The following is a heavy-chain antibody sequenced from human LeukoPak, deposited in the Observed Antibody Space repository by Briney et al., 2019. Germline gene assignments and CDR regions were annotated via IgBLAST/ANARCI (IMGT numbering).Heavy chain of an antibody. V-gene: IGHV1-2*02. CDR3: ARDGCSSTSCYNDFDY. D-gene: IGHD2-2*01. CDR2: INPNSGGT. J-gene: IGHJ4*02. Sequence: ASVTVSCKASGYTFTGYYMHWVRQAPGQGLEWMGWINPNSGGTNYAQKFQGRVTMTRDTSISTAYMELSRLRSDDTAVYYCARDGCSSTSCYNDFDYWGQGTLVTVSS. CDR1: GYTFTGYY.